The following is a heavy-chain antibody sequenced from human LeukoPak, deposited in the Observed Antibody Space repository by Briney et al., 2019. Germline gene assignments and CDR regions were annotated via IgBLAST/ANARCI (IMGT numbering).Heavy chain of an antibody. J-gene: IGHJ4*02. CDR1: GFTFSNAW. CDR2: IKSKTDGGTT. Sequence: PGGSLRLSCAASGFTFSNAWMSWVRQAPGKGLEWVGRIKSKTDGGTTDYAAPVKGRFTISRDDSKNTLYLQMNSLKTVDTAVYYCTTDRMIVVAPFDYWGQGTLVTVSS. CDR3: TTDRMIVVAPFDY. V-gene: IGHV3-15*01. D-gene: IGHD3-22*01.